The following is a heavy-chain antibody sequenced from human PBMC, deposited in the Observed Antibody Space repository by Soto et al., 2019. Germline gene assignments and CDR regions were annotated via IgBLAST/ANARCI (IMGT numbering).Heavy chain of an antibody. Sequence: ASVKVSCKASGYTFINNYIHWVRQAPGQRLEWMGIVNPRGGSPSYAQQFQGRVTMTSDTSTDTVYMELSGLRSEDTAIYYCAREFLGWQNALDYWGQGTLVTSPQ. J-gene: IGHJ4*02. CDR1: GYTFINNY. CDR2: VNPRGGSP. D-gene: IGHD3-3*01. V-gene: IGHV1-46*01. CDR3: AREFLGWQNALDY.